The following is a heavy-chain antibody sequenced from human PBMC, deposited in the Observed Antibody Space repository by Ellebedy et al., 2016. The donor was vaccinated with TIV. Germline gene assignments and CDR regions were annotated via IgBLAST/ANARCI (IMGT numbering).Heavy chain of an antibody. CDR3: ARVAGTTPVFHY. CDR1: GFTVSSNC. Sequence: GGSLRLSCAASGFTVSSNCMSWVRQAPGKGLEWVSRMKGDGSSVTYADSVKGRFTISSDNAKNTLYLQMNSLRAEDTAVYYCARVAGTTPVFHYWGQGTLVTVSS. J-gene: IGHJ4*02. CDR2: MKGDGSSV. D-gene: IGHD1-7*01. V-gene: IGHV3-74*01.